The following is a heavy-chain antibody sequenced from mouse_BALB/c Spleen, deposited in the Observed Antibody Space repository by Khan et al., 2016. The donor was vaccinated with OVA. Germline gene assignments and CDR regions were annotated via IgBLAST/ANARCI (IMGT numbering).Heavy chain of an antibody. J-gene: IGHJ4*01. CDR2: INTYTGEP. CDR1: GYTFTNYG. CDR3: ARPPYFSYTLDH. D-gene: IGHD2-10*01. V-gene: IGHV9-1*02. Sequence: QIQLVQSGPELKQPGETVKISCKASGYTFTNYGMNWVKQSPGKALKWMGWINTYTGEPSYADDFKGRFAFSLETSASTAYLQINNLKNEDMATYFCARPPYFSYTLDHWGQGTSVTVSS.